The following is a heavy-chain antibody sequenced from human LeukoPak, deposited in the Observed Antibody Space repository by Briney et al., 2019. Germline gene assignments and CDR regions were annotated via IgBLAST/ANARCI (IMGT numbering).Heavy chain of an antibody. CDR2: IYYSGGS. J-gene: IGHJ3*02. CDR1: GGSLSDYY. D-gene: IGHD5-24*01. CDR3: ARHRTRWLSEAFNI. Sequence: PSETLSLTCTVSGGSLSDYYWSWIRQPPGKGLEWIGYIYYSGGSNYNPSLKSRVTISVDTSKNQFSLQLTSVTAADTAVYYCARHRTRWLSEAFNIWGQGTMVTVSS. V-gene: IGHV4-59*08.